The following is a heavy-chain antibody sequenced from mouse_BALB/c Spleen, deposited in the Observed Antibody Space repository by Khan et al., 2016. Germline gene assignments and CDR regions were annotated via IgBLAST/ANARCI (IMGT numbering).Heavy chain of an antibody. J-gene: IGHJ3*01. V-gene: IGHV14-3*02. Sequence: VQLQQSGAELVKPGASVKLSSTASGFNIKDTYMHWVKQRPEQGLEWIGRIDPANGNTKYDPKFQGKATITADTSSNTAYLQLSSLTSEDTAVYYCAKVGGGYAFAYWGQGTLVTVSA. CDR1: GFNIKDTY. CDR2: IDPANGNT. D-gene: IGHD1-2*01. CDR3: AKVGGGYAFAY.